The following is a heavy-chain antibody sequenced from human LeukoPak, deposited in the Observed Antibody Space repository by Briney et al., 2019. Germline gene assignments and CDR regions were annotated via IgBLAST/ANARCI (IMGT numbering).Heavy chain of an antibody. J-gene: IGHJ5*02. CDR3: ARGYCSGGSCYRHWFDP. Sequence: SVKVSCKASGGTFSSYAISWVRQAPGQGLEWMGGIIPIFGTANYAQKFQGRVTITAEESTSTAYMELSSLRSDDTAVYYCARGYCSGGSCYRHWFDPWGQGTLVTVSS. CDR1: GGTFSSYA. CDR2: IIPIFGTA. V-gene: IGHV1-69*01. D-gene: IGHD2-15*01.